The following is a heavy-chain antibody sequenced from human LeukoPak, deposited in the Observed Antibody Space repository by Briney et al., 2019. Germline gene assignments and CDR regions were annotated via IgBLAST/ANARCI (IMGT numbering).Heavy chain of an antibody. V-gene: IGHV4-59*12. CDR2: IYSSGST. J-gene: IGHJ4*02. Sequence: SETLSLTCTVSGGSISSYHWSWIRQPPGKGLESIGYIYSSGSTHYNPSLKSRVTISVDTSKNQFSLKLNSVTAADTAVYYCARGIAARPDFDYWGQGTLVTVSS. CDR3: ARGIAARPDFDY. CDR1: GGSISSYH. D-gene: IGHD6-6*01.